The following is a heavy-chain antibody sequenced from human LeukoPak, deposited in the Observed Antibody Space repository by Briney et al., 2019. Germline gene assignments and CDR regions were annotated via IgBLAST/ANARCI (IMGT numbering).Heavy chain of an antibody. V-gene: IGHV4-4*07. Sequence: SETLSLTCTVSGGSISSYYWSWIRQPAGKGLEWIGRIYTSGSTNYNPSLKSRVTMSVDTSKNQFSLKLSSVTAADTAVYYCARDSARTSSGWPGDYWGQGTLVTVSS. CDR3: ARDSARTSSGWPGDY. CDR2: IYTSGST. D-gene: IGHD6-19*01. J-gene: IGHJ4*02. CDR1: GGSISSYY.